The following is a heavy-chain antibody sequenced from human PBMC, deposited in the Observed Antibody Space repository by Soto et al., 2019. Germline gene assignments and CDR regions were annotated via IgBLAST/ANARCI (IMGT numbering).Heavy chain of an antibody. CDR1: GYTFTSYG. CDR2: ISAYNGNT. Sequence: ASVKVSCKASGYTFTSYGISWVRQAPGQGLEWMGWISAYNGNTNYAQKLQGRVTMTTDTSTSTAYMELRSLRSDDTAGYYCASSIAARRKYYFDYWGQGTLVTVSS. D-gene: IGHD6-6*01. CDR3: ASSIAARRKYYFDY. V-gene: IGHV1-18*01. J-gene: IGHJ4*02.